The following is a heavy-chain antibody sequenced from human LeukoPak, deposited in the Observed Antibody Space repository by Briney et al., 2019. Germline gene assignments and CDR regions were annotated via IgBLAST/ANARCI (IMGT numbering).Heavy chain of an antibody. V-gene: IGHV3-53*01. CDR2: IYSGGST. CDR3: ARVAGGSYYLDY. J-gene: IGHJ4*02. Sequence: GESLRLSCAASGFTVSSNYMSWVRQAPGKGLEWVSVIYSGGSTYYADSVKGRFTISRDNSKNTLYLQMNSLRAEDTAVYYCARVAGGSYYLDYWGQGTLVTVSS. CDR1: GFTVSSNY. D-gene: IGHD1-26*01.